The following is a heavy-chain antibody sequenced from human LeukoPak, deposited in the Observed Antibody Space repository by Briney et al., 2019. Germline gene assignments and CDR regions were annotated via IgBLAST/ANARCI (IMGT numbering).Heavy chain of an antibody. CDR2: ISAYNGNT. CDR1: GYTFTSYG. CDR3: ARDRGYSSGSYNWFDP. J-gene: IGHJ5*02. Sequence: ASAKVSCKASGYTFTSYGISWVRQAPGQGLEWMGWISAYNGNTNYAQKFQGRVTITADKSTSTAYMELSSLRSEDTAVYYCARDRGYSSGSYNWFDPWGQGTLVTVSS. V-gene: IGHV1-18*01. D-gene: IGHD6-19*01.